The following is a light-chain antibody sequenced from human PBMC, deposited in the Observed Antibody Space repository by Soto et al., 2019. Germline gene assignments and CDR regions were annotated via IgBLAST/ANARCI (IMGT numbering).Light chain of an antibody. J-gene: IGLJ1*01. CDR1: SSDVGGYNY. V-gene: IGLV2-11*01. CDR3: CSYAGSYTYV. Sequence: QSVLTQPRSVSGSPGQSVTISCTGTSSDVGGYNYVSWYQQHPGKAPKLMIYDVSKRPSGVLDRFSGSKSGNTASLTLSGLQAEDEADYYCCSYAGSYTYVFGTGTKVTVL. CDR2: DVS.